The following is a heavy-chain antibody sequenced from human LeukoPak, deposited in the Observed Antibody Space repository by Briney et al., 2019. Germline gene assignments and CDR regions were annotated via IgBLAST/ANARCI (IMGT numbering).Heavy chain of an antibody. CDR3: ARVSPGTYYYDSSGYCFDY. D-gene: IGHD3-22*01. Sequence: SSETLSLTCTVSGGSISSGDYYWSWIRQHPGKGLEWIGYIYYSGSTYYNPSLKSRVTISVDTSKNQFSLKLSSVTAADTAVYYCARVSPGTYYYDSSGYCFDYWGQGTLVTVSS. J-gene: IGHJ4*02. V-gene: IGHV4-31*03. CDR1: GGSISSGDYY. CDR2: IYYSGST.